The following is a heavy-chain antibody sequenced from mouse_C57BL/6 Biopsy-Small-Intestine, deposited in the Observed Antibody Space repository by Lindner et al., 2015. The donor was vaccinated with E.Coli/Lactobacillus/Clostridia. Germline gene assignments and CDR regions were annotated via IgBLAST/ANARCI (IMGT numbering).Heavy chain of an antibody. V-gene: IGHV5-17*01. Sequence: VQLQESGGGLVKPGGSLKLSCAASGFTFSDYGMHWVRQAPEKGLEWVAYISSGSSTIYYADTVKGRFTISRDNAKNILFLQMTSLRSEDTAMYYCARSSSYDYFDYWGQGTTLTVSS. CDR3: ARSSSYDYFDY. J-gene: IGHJ2*01. CDR2: ISSGSSTI. D-gene: IGHD1-1*01. CDR1: GFTFSDYG.